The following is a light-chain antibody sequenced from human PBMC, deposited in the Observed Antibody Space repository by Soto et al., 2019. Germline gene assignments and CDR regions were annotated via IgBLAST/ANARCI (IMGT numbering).Light chain of an antibody. V-gene: IGKV3-20*01. CDR3: QQHRTSPI. CDR2: GAS. Sequence: EVVLTQSPGTLSLSPGERATLSCRASQAVSSILLAWYQQKPGQAPRLLIYGASSRATGIPDRFSGSGSGTDFSRTVSRLTPEDVAVYYCQQHRTSPIFGGGTKVETK. CDR1: QAVSSIL. J-gene: IGKJ4*01.